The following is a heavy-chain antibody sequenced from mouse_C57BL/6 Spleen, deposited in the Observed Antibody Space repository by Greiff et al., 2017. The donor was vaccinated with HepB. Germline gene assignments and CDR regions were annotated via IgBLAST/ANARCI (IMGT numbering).Heavy chain of an antibody. D-gene: IGHD1-1*01. CDR2: IDPETGGT. CDR1: GYTFTDYE. J-gene: IGHJ3*01. V-gene: IGHV1-15*01. CDR3: TRGDYGSSYPY. Sequence: QVQLKQSGAELVRPGASVTLSCKASGYTFTDYEMHWVKQTPVHGLEWIGAIDPETGGTAYNQKFKGKAILTADKSSSTAYMELRSLTSEDSAVYYCTRGDYGSSYPYWGHRTLVTVSA.